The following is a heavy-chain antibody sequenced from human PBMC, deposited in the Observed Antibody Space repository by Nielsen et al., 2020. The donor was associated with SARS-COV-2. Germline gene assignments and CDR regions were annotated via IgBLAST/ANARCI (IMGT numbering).Heavy chain of an antibody. V-gene: IGHV1-69*04. Sequence: WVRQAPGQGLEWMGRIIPILGIADYAQNFQDRVTITANKSANTAYLELSSLRSEDTAVYYCARVEFYYGPGWFTSSYYYYGMDVWGQGTTVTVSS. J-gene: IGHJ6*02. CDR2: IIPILGIA. CDR3: ARVEFYYGPGWFTSSYYYYGMDV. D-gene: IGHD3-10*01.